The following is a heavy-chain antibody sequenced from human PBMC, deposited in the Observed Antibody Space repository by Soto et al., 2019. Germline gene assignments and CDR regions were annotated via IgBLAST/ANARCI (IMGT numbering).Heavy chain of an antibody. D-gene: IGHD3-10*01. V-gene: IGHV3-30-3*01. Sequence: GGSLRLSCAASGFTFSSYAMHWVRQAPGKGLEWVAVISYDGSNKYYADSVKGRFTISRDNSKNTLYLQMNSLRAEDTAVYYCARGWDQYYYGSGSYSDYWGQGTLVTVSS. CDR3: ARGWDQYYYGSGSYSDY. J-gene: IGHJ4*02. CDR1: GFTFSSYA. CDR2: ISYDGSNK.